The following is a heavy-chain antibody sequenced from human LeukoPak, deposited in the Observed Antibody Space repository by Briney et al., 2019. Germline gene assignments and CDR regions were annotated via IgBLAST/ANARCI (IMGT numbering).Heavy chain of an antibody. J-gene: IGHJ4*02. V-gene: IGHV3-30*02. Sequence: GGSLRLSCAASGFTFSSYLMAWVRQTPGKGLEWVTFIGPDGGDEHYADYVRGRFTISRDNSRNTPYLQMNSLRPDDTAVYYCAKERGYYDNSGYLIWGQGTLVTVSS. D-gene: IGHD3-22*01. CDR3: AKERGYYDNSGYLI. CDR2: IGPDGGDE. CDR1: GFTFSSYL.